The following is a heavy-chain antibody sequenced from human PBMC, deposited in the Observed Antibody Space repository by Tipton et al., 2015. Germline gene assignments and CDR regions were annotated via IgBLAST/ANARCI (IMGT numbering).Heavy chain of an antibody. CDR1: GGSITNPSYY. CDR2: IYYSGATT. Sequence: TLSLTCTVSGGSITNPSYYWSWIRQPPGKGLEWIGYIYYSGATTKFNPSLKSRVTISVDTSKNQFSLNLDSVTAADTAVYYCARQFVGAIYNLDDAFDMWGQGTMVTVSS. CDR3: ARQFVGAIYNLDDAFDM. V-gene: IGHV4-61*01. D-gene: IGHD1-26*01. J-gene: IGHJ3*02.